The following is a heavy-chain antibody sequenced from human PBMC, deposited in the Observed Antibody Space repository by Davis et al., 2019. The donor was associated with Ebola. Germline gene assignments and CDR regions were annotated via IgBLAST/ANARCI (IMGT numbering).Heavy chain of an antibody. D-gene: IGHD4-17*01. Sequence: SETLSLTCTVSRDSISSRTSYWGWIRQPPEKGLEWIGEISHHNGYTNYNPSLRSRVAISVDSSKNQFSLKINSVTAADTATYYCARTTKTNIEDSGLGYNSFDSWGQGVLVSVSS. CDR1: RDSISSRTSY. V-gene: IGHV4-39*07. CDR2: ISHHNGYT. CDR3: ARTTKTNIEDSGLGYNSFDS. J-gene: IGHJ5*01.